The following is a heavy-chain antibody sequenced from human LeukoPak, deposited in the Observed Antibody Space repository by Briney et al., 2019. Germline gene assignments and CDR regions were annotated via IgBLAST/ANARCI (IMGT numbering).Heavy chain of an antibody. V-gene: IGHV3-21*01. D-gene: IGHD4-17*01. CDR3: ARDLNGDTLFDY. J-gene: IGHJ4*02. CDR2: ISSSSSYI. CDR1: GFGFSVLT. Sequence: GGSLRLSCAASGFGFSVLTMNWVRQAPGKGLEWVSSISSSSSYIYYADSVKGRFTISRDNAKNSLYLQMNSLRAEDTAVYYCARDLNGDTLFDYWGQGTLVTVSS.